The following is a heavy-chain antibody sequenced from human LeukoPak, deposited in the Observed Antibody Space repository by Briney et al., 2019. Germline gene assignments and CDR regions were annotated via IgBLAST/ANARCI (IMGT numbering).Heavy chain of an antibody. V-gene: IGHV1-69*13. J-gene: IGHJ4*02. Sequence: SVKGSCKASGGTFSSYAICWGRQAPGHGLEWMGGIIPISGTANYAKKFQRRVTITADESTSAASLELSSLRSEDTAVYYCASTGYYYDSSGYYNYWGQGTLVTVSS. CDR1: GGTFSSYA. D-gene: IGHD3-22*01. CDR3: ASTGYYYDSSGYYNY. CDR2: IIPISGTA.